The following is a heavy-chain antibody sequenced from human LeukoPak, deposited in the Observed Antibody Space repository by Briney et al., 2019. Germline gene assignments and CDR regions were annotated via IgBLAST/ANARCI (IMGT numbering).Heavy chain of an antibody. D-gene: IGHD3/OR15-3a*01. CDR3: ARGLGNDFSDFDY. CDR2: ISGSGGST. J-gene: IGHJ4*02. CDR1: GFTFSSYA. Sequence: PGGSLRLSCAASGFTFSSYAMSWVRQAPGKGLEWVSAISGSGGSTYYADSVKGRFTISRDNAKNSLYLQMNSLRVEDTAVYYCARGLGNDFSDFDYWGQGTLVTVSS. V-gene: IGHV3-23*01.